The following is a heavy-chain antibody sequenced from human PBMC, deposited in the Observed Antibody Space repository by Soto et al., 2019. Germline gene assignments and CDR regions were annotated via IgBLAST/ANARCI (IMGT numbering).Heavy chain of an antibody. V-gene: IGHV5-51*01. D-gene: IGHD4-17*01. CDR1: GYSFTSYW. Sequence: PGESLKISCKGSGYSFTSYWIGWVRQMPGKGLEWMGIFYPGDSDTRYSPPFQGQVTISADKSISTAYLQWSSLKASDTAMYYCARQGPAPTVTYYGMDVWGQGTTVTVSS. CDR3: ARQGPAPTVTYYGMDV. CDR2: FYPGDSDT. J-gene: IGHJ6*02.